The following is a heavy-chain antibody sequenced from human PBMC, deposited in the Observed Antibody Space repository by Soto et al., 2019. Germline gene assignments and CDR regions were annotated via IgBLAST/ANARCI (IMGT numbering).Heavy chain of an antibody. V-gene: IGHV4-38-2*01. CDR3: ARARWYDAFDV. J-gene: IGHJ3*01. D-gene: IGHD2-15*01. Sequence: SETLSLTCAVSGFFISSGNYWGWIRKPPGKGLEWIGSIFHGGNTYYNPSIKSRVTISVDMSMDHVSLKLNSVTAAGTGLYYCARARWYDAFDVWGQGTVVTVS. CDR2: IFHGGNT. CDR1: GFFISSGNY.